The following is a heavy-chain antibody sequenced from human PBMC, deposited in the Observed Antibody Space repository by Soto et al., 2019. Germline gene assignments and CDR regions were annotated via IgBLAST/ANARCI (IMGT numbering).Heavy chain of an antibody. V-gene: IGHV3-30*18. D-gene: IGHD3-10*01. CDR3: AKDSRKITMVRGNNWFDP. CDR2: ISYDGSNK. J-gene: IGHJ5*02. CDR1: GFTFSSYG. Sequence: QVQLVESGGGVVQPGRSLRLSCAASGFTFSSYGMHWVRQAPGKGLEWVAVISYDGSNKHYADSVKGRFTSSRDNPKYKLYLQMNSLRAEDTAVYYCAKDSRKITMVRGNNWFDPWGQGTLVTVSS.